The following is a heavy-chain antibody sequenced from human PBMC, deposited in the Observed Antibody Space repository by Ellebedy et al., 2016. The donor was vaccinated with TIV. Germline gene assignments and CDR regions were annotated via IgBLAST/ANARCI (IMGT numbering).Heavy chain of an antibody. CDR3: AIYGSGSVGY. CDR1: GYTFTSYY. J-gene: IGHJ4*02. CDR2: INPSGGST. V-gene: IGHV1-46*01. D-gene: IGHD3-10*01. Sequence: ASVKVSXXASGYTFTSYYMHWVRQAPGQGLEWMGIINPSGGSTSYAQKFQGRVTITADKSTSTAYMELSSLRSEDTAVYYCAIYGSGSVGYWGQGTLVTVSS.